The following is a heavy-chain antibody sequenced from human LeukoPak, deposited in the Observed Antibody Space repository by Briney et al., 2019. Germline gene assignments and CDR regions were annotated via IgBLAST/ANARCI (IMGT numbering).Heavy chain of an antibody. V-gene: IGHV3-7*04. CDR2: IKEDGSEK. D-gene: IGHD3-10*01. CDR3: ARDRVIDF. CDR1: GFTFRSYW. Sequence: GGSLRLSCAASGFTFRSYWMYWVRQAPGKGLEWVANIKEDGSEKYYVDSVKGRFTISRDNAKNSLYLQMNSLRAEDTAVYYCARDRVIDFWGQGTLVTVSS. J-gene: IGHJ4*02.